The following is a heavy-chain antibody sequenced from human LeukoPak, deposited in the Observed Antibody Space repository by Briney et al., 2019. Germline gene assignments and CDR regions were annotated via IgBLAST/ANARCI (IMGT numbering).Heavy chain of an antibody. CDR3: ARDPVGAAYRAYNWFDP. D-gene: IGHD1-26*01. V-gene: IGHV1-2*02. CDR2: INPNSGGT. J-gene: IGHJ5*02. Sequence: ASVKVSCKASGYTFTGYYMHWVRQAPGQGLEWMGWINPNSGGTNYAQKFQGRVTMTRDTSISTAYMELSRLRSDDTAVYYCARDPVGAAYRAYNWFDPWGQGTLVTVSS. CDR1: GYTFTGYY.